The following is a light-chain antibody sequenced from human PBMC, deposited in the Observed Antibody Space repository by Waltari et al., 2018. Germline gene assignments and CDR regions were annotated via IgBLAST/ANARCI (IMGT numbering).Light chain of an antibody. J-gene: IGKJ1*01. CDR3: QQYYSSPRT. V-gene: IGKV4-1*01. Sequence: DIVMTQSPDSLAVSLGQRATTNCSSSQSIFHTSDKNNYVAWFQQKRGQPPKLLVSWASARESGVPERFSGSGSGTDFTLTISSLQTEDVATYYCQQYYSSPRTFGQGTKV. CDR2: WAS. CDR1: QSIFHTSDKNNY.